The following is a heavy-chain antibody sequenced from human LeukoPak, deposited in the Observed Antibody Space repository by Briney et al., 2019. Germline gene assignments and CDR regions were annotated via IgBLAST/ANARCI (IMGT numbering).Heavy chain of an antibody. CDR1: GFVFSTHF. CDR3: AKTFGSGDY. J-gene: IGHJ4*02. V-gene: IGHV3-23*01. Sequence: GGSLRLSCVASGEASGFVFSTHFLNWVRQAPGKGLEWVSGISGDGDGTYYADSVKGRFTVSRDNSGNTLYLQLNSLGVEDTAVYYCAKTFGSGDYWGQGTLITVSP. D-gene: IGHD3-16*01. CDR2: ISGDGDGT.